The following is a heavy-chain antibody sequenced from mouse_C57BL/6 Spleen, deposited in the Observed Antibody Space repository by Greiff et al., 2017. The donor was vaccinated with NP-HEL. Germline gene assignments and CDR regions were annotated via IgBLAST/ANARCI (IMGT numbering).Heavy chain of an antibody. J-gene: IGHJ1*03. CDR2: IHPNSGST. CDR3: ARSVTTVVAREDWYFDV. CDR1: GYTFTSYW. V-gene: IGHV1-64*01. D-gene: IGHD1-1*01. Sequence: VQLQQSGAELVKPGASVKLSCKASGYTFTSYWMHWVKQRPGQGLEWIGMIHPNSGSTNYNEKFKSKATLTVDKSSSTAYMQLSSLTSEDSAVYYCARSVTTVVAREDWYFDVWGTGTTVTVSS.